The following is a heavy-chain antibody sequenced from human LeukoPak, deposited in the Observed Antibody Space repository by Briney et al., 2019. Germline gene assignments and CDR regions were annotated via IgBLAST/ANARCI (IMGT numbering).Heavy chain of an antibody. V-gene: IGHV1-46*01. Sequence: ASVKVSCKASGYTFTSYYMHWVRRAPGQGLEWMGIINPSGGSTSYAQKFQGRVTMTRDTSTSTDYMELSSLRSGDTAIYYCASNPPNTGDFYYWGLGTLVTVSS. CDR1: GYTFTSYY. CDR3: ASNPPNTGDFYY. D-gene: IGHD1-1*01. J-gene: IGHJ4*02. CDR2: INPSGGST.